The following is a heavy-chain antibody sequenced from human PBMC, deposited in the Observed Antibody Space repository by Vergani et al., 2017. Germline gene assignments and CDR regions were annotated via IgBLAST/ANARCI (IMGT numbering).Heavy chain of an antibody. Sequence: QVQLVQSGAEVKKPGASVKVSCKASGYTFTGYYMHWVRQAPGQGLEWMGWINPNSGGTNYAQKFQGRVTMTRDTSISTAYMELSRQRSDDTAVYYCARWVVRGVTNPKSLNYDYLGMDVWGQGS. V-gene: IGHV1-2*02. J-gene: IGHJ6*02. CDR3: ARWVVRGVTNPKSLNYDYLGMDV. CDR1: GYTFTGYY. CDR2: INPNSGGT. D-gene: IGHD3-10*01.